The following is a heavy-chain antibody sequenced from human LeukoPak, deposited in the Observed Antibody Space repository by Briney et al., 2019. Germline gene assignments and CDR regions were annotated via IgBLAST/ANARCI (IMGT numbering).Heavy chain of an antibody. CDR3: ARLEYYYVSGNYYKLFDY. CDR2: ISSSGSTI. D-gene: IGHD3-10*01. J-gene: IGHJ4*02. V-gene: IGHV3-48*02. Sequence: GGSLRLSCVASGFTFSNAWMSWVRQAPGKGLEWVSDISSSGSTIYFADSVKGRFTISRDNAKNSLYLQMNSLRDEDTAVYYCARLEYYYVSGNYYKLFDYWGQGTLVTVCS. CDR1: GFTFSNAW.